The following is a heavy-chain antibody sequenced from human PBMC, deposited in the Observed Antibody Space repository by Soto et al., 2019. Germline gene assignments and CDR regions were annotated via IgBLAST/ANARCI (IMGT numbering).Heavy chain of an antibody. Sequence: QVQLQQWGAGLLKPSETLSLTCAVYGGSFSGYYWSWIRQPPGKGLEWIGEINHSGSTNYNPSLKSRVTISVDTSKNQFSLKLRSVTAADTAVYYCARGQRCSGGSCYSLKRNWFDPWGQGTLVTVSS. CDR1: GGSFSGYY. D-gene: IGHD2-15*01. CDR2: INHSGST. V-gene: IGHV4-34*01. CDR3: ARGQRCSGGSCYSLKRNWFDP. J-gene: IGHJ5*02.